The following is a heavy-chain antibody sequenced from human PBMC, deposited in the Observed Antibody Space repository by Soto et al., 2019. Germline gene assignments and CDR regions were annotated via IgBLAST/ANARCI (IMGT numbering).Heavy chain of an antibody. CDR2: ISSSGVTT. Sequence: EVQLLETGGGLAQPGGSLRLSCAASGFTFNYYDMSWVRQAPGKGLEWVSTISSSGVTTYYADSVKGRFTISRDNSKNTLYLQMNSLRAEDTAVYYCADPDPAATHYHYYNMDVWGQGTTVTVSS. J-gene: IGHJ6*02. V-gene: IGHV3-23*01. D-gene: IGHD2-2*01. CDR3: ADPDPAATHYHYYNMDV. CDR1: GFTFNYYD.